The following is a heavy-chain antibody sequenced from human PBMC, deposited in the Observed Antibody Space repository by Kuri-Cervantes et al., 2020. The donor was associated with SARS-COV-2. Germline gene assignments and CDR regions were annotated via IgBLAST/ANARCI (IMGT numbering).Heavy chain of an antibody. J-gene: IGHJ4*02. CDR3: YCARTEGFDS. D-gene: IGHD2-21*01. V-gene: IGHV1-8*01. CDR1: ETTFPNYD. CDR2: VKTNSGNT. Sequence: ASVKVSCKAPETTFPNYDMNWVRQATGQGLEWMGMVKTNSGNTLYAQFFQGRVTMTRDTSTSTVYMELSSLTSEDTAIYYCYCARTEGFDSWGQGTPVTVSS.